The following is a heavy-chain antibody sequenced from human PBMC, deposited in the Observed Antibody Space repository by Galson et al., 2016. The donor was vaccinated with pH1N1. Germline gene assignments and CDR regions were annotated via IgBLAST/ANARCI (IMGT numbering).Heavy chain of an antibody. D-gene: IGHD1-26*01. V-gene: IGHV4-39*07. J-gene: IGHJ3*01. CDR1: GASISGSSYF. CDR3: ASEPVLGALSPHAFDV. CDR2: IFDSGAT. Sequence: SETLSLTCKVSGASISGSSYFWGWVRQPPGKGLEWIGSIFDSGATYYNPSLKSRLTVSVDTSKNQFSLKLSSVTAADTAVYYCASEPVLGALSPHAFDVWGQGTMVTVSS.